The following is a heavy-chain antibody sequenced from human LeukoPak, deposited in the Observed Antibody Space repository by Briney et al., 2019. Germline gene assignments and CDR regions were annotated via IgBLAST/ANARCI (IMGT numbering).Heavy chain of an antibody. J-gene: IGHJ4*02. CDR3: ARARDYARWYFDY. CDR1: GGSFSGYY. V-gene: IGHV4-34*01. CDR2: IKHSGST. D-gene: IGHD4-17*01. Sequence: SETLSLTCTVYGGSFSGYYWSWIRQPPGKGLEWIGEIKHSGSTNYNPPLKSRVTISVDTSKNQFSLKLSSVTAADTAVYYCARARDYARWYFDYWGRGTLVTVSS.